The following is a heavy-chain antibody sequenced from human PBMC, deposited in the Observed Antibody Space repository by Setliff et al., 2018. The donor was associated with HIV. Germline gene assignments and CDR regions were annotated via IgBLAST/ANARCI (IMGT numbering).Heavy chain of an antibody. CDR3: ARINAGGHVFEI. CDR1: GYTFTSYG. J-gene: IGHJ3*02. CDR2: ISAYNGNT. V-gene: IGHV1-18*01. Sequence: GASVKVSCKASGYTFTSYGISWVRQAPGQGLEWMGWISAYNGNTNYAQKFQGRVTMTRDTSINTAYMDMSGLRSDDTAVYYCARINAGGHVFEIWGQGTMVTVSS.